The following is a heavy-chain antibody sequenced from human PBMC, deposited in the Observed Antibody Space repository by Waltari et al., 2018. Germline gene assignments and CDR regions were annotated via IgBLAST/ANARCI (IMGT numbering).Heavy chain of an antibody. CDR2: SYAAGST. CDR1: GFTFRSNH. Sequence: EVQLVESGGALVHPGGSLRLSCAASGFTFRSNHMAWVRQAPGKGLEWVSISYAAGSTEYADYVMGRFTISRDNSKNTLHLQMNRLRSEDTAIYYCATARDEETAMVYFDHWGEGSLVSVSS. D-gene: IGHD5-18*01. CDR3: ATARDEETAMVYFDH. V-gene: IGHV3-66*02. J-gene: IGHJ4*02.